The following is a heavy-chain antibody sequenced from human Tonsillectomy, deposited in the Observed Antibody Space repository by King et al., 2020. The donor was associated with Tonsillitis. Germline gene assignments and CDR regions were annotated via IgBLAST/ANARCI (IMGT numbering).Heavy chain of an antibody. V-gene: IGHV4-4*02. CDR2: IYHSGST. CDR1: GGSISSDNW. J-gene: IGHJ5*02. CDR3: ARDWAMVRGIVTYNWFDP. D-gene: IGHD3-10*01. Sequence: QLQESGPGLVEPSGTLSLTCAVSGGSISSDNWWSWVRQPPGKGLEWIGEIYHSGSTIYNPSLKSRVTISVDKSKNQFSLRLTSVTAADTAVYYCARDWAMVRGIVTYNWFDPWGQGTLVTVSS.